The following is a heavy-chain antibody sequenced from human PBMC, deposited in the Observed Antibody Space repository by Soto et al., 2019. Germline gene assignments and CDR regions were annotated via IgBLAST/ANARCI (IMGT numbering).Heavy chain of an antibody. Sequence: ASVKVSCKASGYTFTSYAMHWVRQAPGQRLEWMGWINAGNGNTKYSQKFQGRVTITRDTSASTAYMELSSLRSEDTAVYYCATPLGSYDFWSGYRPQDDAFDIWGQGTMVTVSS. CDR1: GYTFTSYA. J-gene: IGHJ3*02. V-gene: IGHV1-3*01. CDR3: ATPLGSYDFWSGYRPQDDAFDI. CDR2: INAGNGNT. D-gene: IGHD3-3*01.